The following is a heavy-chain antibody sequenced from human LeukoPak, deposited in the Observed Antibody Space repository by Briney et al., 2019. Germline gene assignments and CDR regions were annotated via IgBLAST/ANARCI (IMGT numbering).Heavy chain of an antibody. CDR3: ARQYYYDSSGYYYGAINWFDP. D-gene: IGHD3-22*01. CDR1: GGSISSYY. Sequence: SETLSLTCTVSGGSISSYYWTWFRQSPVKGLEWIGYIYTSGSAFYNPSLESRVTISLDTSENQFSLKLSSVTAADTAVYYCARQYYYDSSGYYYGAINWFDPWGQGTLVTVSS. J-gene: IGHJ5*02. V-gene: IGHV4-4*09. CDR2: IYTSGSA.